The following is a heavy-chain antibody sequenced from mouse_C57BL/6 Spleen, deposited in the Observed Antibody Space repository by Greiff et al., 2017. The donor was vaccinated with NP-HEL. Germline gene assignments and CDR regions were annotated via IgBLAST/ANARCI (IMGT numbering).Heavy chain of an antibody. J-gene: IGHJ2*01. CDR1: GYTFTSYW. V-gene: IGHV1-52*01. CDR3: ARSPGSSSYYFDY. Sequence: QVQLQQSGAELVRPGSSVKLSCKASGYTFTSYWMHWVKQRPIQGLEWIGNIDPSDSETHYNQKFKDKATLTVDKSSSTAYMQLSSLTSEDSAVYYCARSPGSSSYYFDYWGQGTTLTVSS. CDR2: IDPSDSET. D-gene: IGHD1-1*01.